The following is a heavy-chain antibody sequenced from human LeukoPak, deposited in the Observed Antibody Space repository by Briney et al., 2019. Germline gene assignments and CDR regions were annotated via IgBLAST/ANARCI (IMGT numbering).Heavy chain of an antibody. D-gene: IGHD2-2*01. CDR2: IYYSGST. CDR1: GGSISSGDYY. Sequence: SETLSLTCTVSGGSISSGDYYWSWIRQPPGKGLEWIGYIYYSGSTYYNPSLKSRVTISVDTSKNQFSLKLSSATAADTAVYYCASSDIVVVPAAIPKHYYYYMDVWGKGTTVTVSS. J-gene: IGHJ6*03. V-gene: IGHV4-30-4*08. CDR3: ASSDIVVVPAAIPKHYYYYMDV.